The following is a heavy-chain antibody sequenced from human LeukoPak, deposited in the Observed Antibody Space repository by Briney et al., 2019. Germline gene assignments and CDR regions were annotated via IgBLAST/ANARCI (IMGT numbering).Heavy chain of an antibody. CDR3: ARALARYCSSTSCSLRAFDI. V-gene: IGHV3-21*01. Sequence: GGSLRLSCAASGFTFSSYSMNWVRQAPGKGLEWVSSISSSSSYTYYADSVKGRFTISRDNAKNSLYLQMNSLRAEDTAVYYCARALARYCSSTSCSLRAFDIWGQGTMVTVSS. CDR2: ISSSSSYT. J-gene: IGHJ3*02. CDR1: GFTFSSYS. D-gene: IGHD2-2*01.